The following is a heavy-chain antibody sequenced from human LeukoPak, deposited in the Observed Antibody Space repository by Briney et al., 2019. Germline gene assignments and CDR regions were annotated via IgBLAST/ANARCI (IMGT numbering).Heavy chain of an antibody. CDR1: GFTFSGSA. CDR3: AKDYGTLGFDY. CDR2: IRSKANSYAT. D-gene: IGHD3-16*01. V-gene: IGHV3-73*01. J-gene: IGHJ4*02. Sequence: PGGSLRLSCAASGFTFSGSAMHWVRQASGKGLEWVGRIRSKANSYATAYAASVKGRFTISRDDSKNTAYLQMNSLRAEDTAVYYCAKDYGTLGFDYWGQGTLVTVSS.